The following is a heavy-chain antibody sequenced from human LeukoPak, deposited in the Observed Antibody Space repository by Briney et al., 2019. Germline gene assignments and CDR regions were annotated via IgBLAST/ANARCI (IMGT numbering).Heavy chain of an antibody. Sequence: PSETLSLTCAVFGYSISSGYYWVWIRQPPGKGLEWIGSIYHSGDTYYNPSLKSRVTISVDTSENQFSLNLSSMTAADTAVYYCARGGCTGGACYLSWFDPWGQGTLVSV. CDR2: IYHSGDT. CDR3: ARGGCTGGACYLSWFDP. J-gene: IGHJ5*02. CDR1: GYSISSGYY. V-gene: IGHV4-38-2*01. D-gene: IGHD2-8*02.